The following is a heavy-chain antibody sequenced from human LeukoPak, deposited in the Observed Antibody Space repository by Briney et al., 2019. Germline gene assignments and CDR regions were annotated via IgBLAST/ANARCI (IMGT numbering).Heavy chain of an antibody. CDR3: ARDGMIGSYDPPGAFDI. J-gene: IGHJ3*02. D-gene: IGHD5-18*01. Sequence: SETLSLTCTVSGDSISSRSYYWGWIRQPPGKGLEWIGSLGYGGNTFYTPSLESRLTISVDTSKKQFSLKLTSVTAADTAVYYCARDGMIGSYDPPGAFDIWGQGTMVTVSS. V-gene: IGHV4-39*07. CDR2: LGYGGNT. CDR1: GDSISSRSYY.